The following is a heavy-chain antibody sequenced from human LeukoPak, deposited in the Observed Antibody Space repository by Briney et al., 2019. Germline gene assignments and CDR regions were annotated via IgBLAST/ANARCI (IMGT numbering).Heavy chain of an antibody. J-gene: IGHJ6*03. Sequence: ASVKVSCKASGYTVTDYYINWVRQAPGQGLEWMAWINPNSGGTNVGQKFQGRVTMTRDTSTNAVYMELSSLSSGDTAVYYCARSAEKCNNGVCFTDYYMDIWGKGTTVTVSS. CDR3: ARSAEKCNNGVCFTDYYMDI. CDR1: GYTVTDYY. CDR2: INPNSGGT. D-gene: IGHD2-8*01. V-gene: IGHV1-2*02.